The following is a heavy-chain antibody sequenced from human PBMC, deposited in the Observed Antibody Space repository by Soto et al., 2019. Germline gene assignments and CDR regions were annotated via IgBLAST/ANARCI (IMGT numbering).Heavy chain of an antibody. CDR1: GYTFTSYA. CDR2: INAGNGNT. Sequence: ASVKVSCKASGYTFTSYAMHWVRQAPRQRLEWMGWINAGNGNTKYSQKFQGRVTITRDTSASTAYMELSSLRSEDTAVYYCARDFHTVRYPDYWGQGTLVTVSS. D-gene: IGHD3-10*01. J-gene: IGHJ4*02. CDR3: ARDFHTVRYPDY. V-gene: IGHV1-3*01.